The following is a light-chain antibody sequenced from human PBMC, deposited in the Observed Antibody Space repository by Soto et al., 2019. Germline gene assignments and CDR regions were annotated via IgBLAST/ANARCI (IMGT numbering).Light chain of an antibody. Sequence: EIGMTQSPPTLSVSPGERATLSCRASQSVGSKLAWYQQRPGQAPRLLIYDASNRATGIPARFSGSGSGTEFSLTISSLQSEDFAVYSCQQYGDWPGAFGGGTKVDI. CDR1: QSVGSK. J-gene: IGKJ4*01. V-gene: IGKV3D-15*01. CDR2: DAS. CDR3: QQYGDWPGA.